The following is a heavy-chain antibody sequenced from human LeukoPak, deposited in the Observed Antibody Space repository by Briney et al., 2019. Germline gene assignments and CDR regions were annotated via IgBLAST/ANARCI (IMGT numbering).Heavy chain of an antibody. J-gene: IGHJ4*02. V-gene: IGHV4-59*08. Sequence: SETLSLTCTVSGGSISSYYWSWVRQPPGKGLEWIGFVYYTGSTNYNPSLKSRVTISVDTSKNQFSLKLSSVTAADTAVYYCARHPAFRGVPDYWGQGTLVTVSS. CDR2: VYYTGST. CDR3: ARHPAFRGVPDY. CDR1: GGSISSYY. D-gene: IGHD3-10*01.